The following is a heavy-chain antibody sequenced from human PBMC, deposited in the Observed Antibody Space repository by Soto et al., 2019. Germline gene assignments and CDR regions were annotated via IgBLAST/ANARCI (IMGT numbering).Heavy chain of an antibody. Sequence: EVQLLESGGASVQPGGSLRLSCAASGFSFGTFVMTWFRQAPGGGLERVSSITDSGYTASYAETVEGRFTVSRDNSKNILHLQINDLRVEDTATYYCAKNGQWLATPPEAWGQGTLVTVSS. V-gene: IGHV3-23*01. CDR1: GFSFGTFV. CDR2: ITDSGYTA. J-gene: IGHJ4*02. D-gene: IGHD6-19*01. CDR3: AKNGQWLATPPEA.